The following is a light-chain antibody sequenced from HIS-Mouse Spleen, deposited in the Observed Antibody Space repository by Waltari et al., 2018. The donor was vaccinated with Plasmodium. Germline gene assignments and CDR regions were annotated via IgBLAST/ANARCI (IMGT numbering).Light chain of an antibody. J-gene: IGLJ3*02. CDR3: CSYAGSSTFV. V-gene: IGLV2-23*03. CDR1: SSDVGSYNL. CDR2: EGS. Sequence: QSALTQPASVSGSPGQSITISCTGTSSDVGSYNLVSWYQQHHGKAPKLIIYEGSNRPAGVSTRFSGSKSGNTASLTISGLQAEDEADYYCCSYAGSSTFVFGGGTKLTVL.